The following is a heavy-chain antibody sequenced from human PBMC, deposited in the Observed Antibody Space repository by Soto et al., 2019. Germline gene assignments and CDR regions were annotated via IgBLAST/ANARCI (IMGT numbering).Heavy chain of an antibody. V-gene: IGHV3-48*04. CDR3: ARDYDFWSGSNDNYYYFLDV. J-gene: IGHJ6*03. CDR1: GFTFTSYS. D-gene: IGHD3-3*01. Sequence: GGSLRLSCAASGFTFTSYSMNWVRQAPGKGLEWVSYISSNSSTKYYADSVKGRFTISRDNAKKSLYLQMNSLRAEDTAVYYCARDYDFWSGSNDNYYYFLDVWGKGTTVTVSS. CDR2: ISSNSSTK.